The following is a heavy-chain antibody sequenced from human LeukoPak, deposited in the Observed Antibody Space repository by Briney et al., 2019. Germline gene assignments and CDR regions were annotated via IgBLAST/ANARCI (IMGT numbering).Heavy chain of an antibody. CDR3: ARLYCSGGSCYFDY. V-gene: IGHV4-39*01. J-gene: IGHJ4*02. D-gene: IGHD2-15*01. CDR2: IYYSGST. CDR1: GGSINRSSYY. Sequence: SETLSLTCSVSGGSINRSSYYWGWIRQPPGTGLEWFASIYYSGSTYYNASLKSRVTISVDTSKNQFSLKMSSVTAADTAVYYCARLYCSGGSCYFDYWGQGTLVTVSS.